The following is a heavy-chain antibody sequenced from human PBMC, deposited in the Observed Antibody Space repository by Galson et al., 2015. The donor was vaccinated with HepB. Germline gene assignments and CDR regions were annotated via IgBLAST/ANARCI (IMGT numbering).Heavy chain of an antibody. Sequence: SLRLSCAASGFTFSSYGMHWVRQAPGKGLEWVAVIWYDGSNKYYADSVKGRFTISGDNSKNTLYLQMNSLRAEDTAVYYCARGLLQWLVRNGMDVWGQGTTVTVSS. J-gene: IGHJ6*02. V-gene: IGHV3-33*01. D-gene: IGHD6-19*01. CDR1: GFTFSSYG. CDR2: IWYDGSNK. CDR3: ARGLLQWLVRNGMDV.